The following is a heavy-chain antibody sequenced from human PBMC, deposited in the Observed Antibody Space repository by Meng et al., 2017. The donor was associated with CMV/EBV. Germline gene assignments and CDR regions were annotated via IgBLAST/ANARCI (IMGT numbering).Heavy chain of an antibody. J-gene: IGHJ6*02. Sequence: ASVKVSCKASGYTFTSYGISWVRQAPGQGLEWMGWISAYNGNTNYAQKLQGRVTMTTDTSTSTAYMELRSLRSDDTAVYYCARAGYCSSTSCPRAEYYYYYYYGMDVWGQGTTVTVSS. V-gene: IGHV1-18*01. D-gene: IGHD2-2*01. CDR1: GYTFTSYG. CDR2: ISAYNGNT. CDR3: ARAGYCSSTSCPRAEYYYYYYYGMDV.